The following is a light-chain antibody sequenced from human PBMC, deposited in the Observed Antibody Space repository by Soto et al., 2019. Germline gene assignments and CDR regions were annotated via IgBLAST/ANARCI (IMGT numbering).Light chain of an antibody. CDR2: DAS. Sequence: DIQMTQSPSSLSASVGDRITITCQASQDIRNYLNWYQQQPGKPPNLLICDASNLEAGVPSRFSGGGSGTNFTFTISSLQPEDIATYYCQQYANLPRYTFGQGTRLEI. J-gene: IGKJ2*01. CDR1: QDIRNY. V-gene: IGKV1-33*01. CDR3: QQYANLPRYT.